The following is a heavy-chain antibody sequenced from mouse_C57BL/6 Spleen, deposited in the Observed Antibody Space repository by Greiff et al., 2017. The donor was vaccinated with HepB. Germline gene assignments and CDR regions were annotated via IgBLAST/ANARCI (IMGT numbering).Heavy chain of an antibody. D-gene: IGHD1-1*01. CDR2: IYPGSGNT. CDR1: GYTFTDYY. J-gene: IGHJ1*03. V-gene: IGHV1-76*01. CDR3: ARGTTVVEDWYFDV. Sequence: QVHVKQSGAELVRPGASVKLSCKASGYTFTDYYINWVKQRPGQGLEWIARIYPGSGNTYYNEKFKGKATLTAEKSSSTAYMQLSSLTSEDSAVYFCARGTTVVEDWYFDVWGTGTTVTVSS.